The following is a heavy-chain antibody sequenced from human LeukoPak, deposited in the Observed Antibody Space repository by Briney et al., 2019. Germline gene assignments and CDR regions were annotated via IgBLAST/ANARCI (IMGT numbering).Heavy chain of an antibody. CDR3: AREWYSSDYYYMDV. J-gene: IGHJ6*03. D-gene: IGHD6-19*01. Sequence: GGSLRLSCAASGFTFSSYAMHWVRQAPGKGLEWVAVISYDGSNKYYADSVKGRFTISRDNSKNTLYLQMNSLRAEDTAVYYCAREWYSSDYYYMDVWGKGTTVTISS. V-gene: IGHV3-30*04. CDR2: ISYDGSNK. CDR1: GFTFSSYA.